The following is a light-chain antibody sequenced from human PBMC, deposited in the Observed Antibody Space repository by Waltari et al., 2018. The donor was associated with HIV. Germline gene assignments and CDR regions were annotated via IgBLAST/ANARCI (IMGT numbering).Light chain of an antibody. CDR1: QSVSSSY. Sequence: EIVLTQSPGTLSLSPGERATLSCRASQSVSSSYLAWYQQKPGQAPRLLIYGASSRATGIPDRFSGSGSGTDFTLTITRLEPEDFGLYYCQQYGSSPLVTFGQGTRLEIK. CDR2: GAS. V-gene: IGKV3-20*01. J-gene: IGKJ5*01. CDR3: QQYGSSPLVT.